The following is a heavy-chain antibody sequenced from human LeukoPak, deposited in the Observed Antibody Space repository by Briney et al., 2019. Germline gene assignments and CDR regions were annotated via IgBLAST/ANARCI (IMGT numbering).Heavy chain of an antibody. CDR1: GFTFSSYE. CDR2: ISYDGSDK. V-gene: IGHV3-30*04. CDR3: ARATTVVTPPGYYYYMDV. Sequence: PGGSLRLSCAASGFTFSSYEMNWVRQAPGKGLEWVAVISYDGSDKYYADSVKGRFTISRDNPKNALYLQMNSLRAEDTAVYYCARATTVVTPPGYYYYMDVWGKGTTVTVSS. J-gene: IGHJ6*03. D-gene: IGHD4-23*01.